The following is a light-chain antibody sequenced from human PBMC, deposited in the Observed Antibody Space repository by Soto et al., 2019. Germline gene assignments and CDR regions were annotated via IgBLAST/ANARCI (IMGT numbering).Light chain of an antibody. V-gene: IGKV3-20*01. CDR2: ATS. CDR1: QSVTSTY. CDR3: QQYNNWPPVT. J-gene: IGKJ4*01. Sequence: TQSPGTLSLSPGERATLSCRAVQSVTSTYMAWYQQKPGQAPRLLIYATSFRATGIPDRFRGSGSGTDFTLTISSLEPEDFAVYFCQQYNNWPPVTFGGGTKVDIK.